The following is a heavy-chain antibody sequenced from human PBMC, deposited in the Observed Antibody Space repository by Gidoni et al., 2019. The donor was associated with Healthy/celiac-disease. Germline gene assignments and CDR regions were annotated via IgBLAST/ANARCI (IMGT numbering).Heavy chain of an antibody. CDR2: ISGSGGST. J-gene: IGHJ6*02. V-gene: IGHV3-23*01. Sequence: EVQLLESGGGLVQPGGSLRLSCAASGFTFSSYAMSWVRQAPGKGLEWVSAISGSGGSTYYADSVKGRFTISRDNSKNTLYLQMNSLRAEDTAVYYCARTKDYYYYGMDVWGQGTTVTVSS. CDR3: ARTKDYYYYGMDV. CDR1: GFTFSSYA.